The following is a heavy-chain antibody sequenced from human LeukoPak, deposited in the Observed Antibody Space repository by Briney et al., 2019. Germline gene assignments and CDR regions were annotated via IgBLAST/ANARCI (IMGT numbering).Heavy chain of an antibody. CDR1: GFTFSNYA. CDR2: ISGNSDRT. J-gene: IGHJ1*01. D-gene: IGHD4-17*01. Sequence: AGSLRLSCAGSGFTFSNYAMTWVRQAPGKGLEWVSSISGNSDRTYYADSVKGRFTISRDNSKNTVTLQMNSLRAEDTAVYSCAKGHGDYVPAEYLQHWGQGTLVTVSS. V-gene: IGHV3-23*01. CDR3: AKGHGDYVPAEYLQH.